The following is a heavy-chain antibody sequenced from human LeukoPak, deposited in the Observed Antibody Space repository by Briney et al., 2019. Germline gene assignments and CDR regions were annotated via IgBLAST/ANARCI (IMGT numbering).Heavy chain of an antibody. J-gene: IGHJ4*02. Sequence: SETLSLTCTVSGGSISSYYWSWIRQPAGKGLEWIGRIYTSGSTNYNPSLKSRVTMLVDTSKNQFSLKLSSVTAADTAVYYCARSIAVAGKVNYFDYWGQGTLVTVSS. CDR2: IYTSGST. D-gene: IGHD6-19*01. V-gene: IGHV4-4*07. CDR3: ARSIAVAGKVNYFDY. CDR1: GGSISSYY.